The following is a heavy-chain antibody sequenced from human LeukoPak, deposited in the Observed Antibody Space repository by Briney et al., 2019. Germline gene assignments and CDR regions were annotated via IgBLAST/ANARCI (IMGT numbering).Heavy chain of an antibody. CDR1: GFTFDDYA. D-gene: IGHD3-10*01. Sequence: PGRSLRLSCAASGFTFDDYAMHWVRQAPGKGLEWVSGISWNSGSISYADSVKGRFTISRDNAKNSLYLQMNSLRAEDTALYYCAKGRYGSGSYYFDYWGQGTLVTVSS. CDR2: ISWNSGSI. V-gene: IGHV3-9*01. CDR3: AKGRYGSGSYYFDY. J-gene: IGHJ4*02.